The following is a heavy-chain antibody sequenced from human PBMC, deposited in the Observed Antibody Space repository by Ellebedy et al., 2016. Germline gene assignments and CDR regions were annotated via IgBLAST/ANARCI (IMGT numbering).Heavy chain of an antibody. CDR2: ISYDGSNK. D-gene: IGHD5-18*01. CDR1: GFTFSSYS. J-gene: IGHJ4*02. CDR3: ARESVDTATDY. V-gene: IGHV3-30*03. Sequence: GESLKISXAASGFTFSSYSMNWVRQAPGKGLEWVAVISYDGSNKYYADSVKGRFTISRDNSKNTLYLQMNSLRAEDTAVYYCARESVDTATDYWGQGTLVTVSS.